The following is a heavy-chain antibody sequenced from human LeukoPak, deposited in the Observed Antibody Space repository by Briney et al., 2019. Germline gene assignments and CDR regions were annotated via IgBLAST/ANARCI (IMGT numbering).Heavy chain of an antibody. J-gene: IGHJ4*02. V-gene: IGHV4-61*01. CDR3: ASTGIAAAGRFDY. CDR2: IYYSGST. CDR1: GGSVSSGSYY. D-gene: IGHD6-13*01. Sequence: NPSETLSLTCTVSGGSVSSGSYYWSWIRQPPGKGLEWIGYIYYSGSTNYNPSLKSRVTISVDTSKNQFSLKLSSVTAADTAVYYCASTGIAAAGRFDYWGQGTLVTVSS.